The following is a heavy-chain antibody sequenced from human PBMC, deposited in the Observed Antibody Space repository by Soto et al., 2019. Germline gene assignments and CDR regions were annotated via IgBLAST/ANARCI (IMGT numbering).Heavy chain of an antibody. CDR3: TTRTFTAMGGLRFDY. CDR2: IKSKTDGGTT. Sequence: GGSLRLSCAASGFTFSNAWMNWVRQAPGKGLEWVGRIKSKTDGGTTDYAAPVKGRFTISRDDSKNTLYLQMNSLKTEDTAVYYCTTRTFTAMGGLRFDYWGQGTLVTVSS. J-gene: IGHJ4*02. V-gene: IGHV3-15*07. D-gene: IGHD5-18*01. CDR1: GFTFSNAW.